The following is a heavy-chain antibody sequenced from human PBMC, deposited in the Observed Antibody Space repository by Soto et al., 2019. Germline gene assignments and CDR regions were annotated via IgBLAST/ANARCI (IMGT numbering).Heavy chain of an antibody. J-gene: IGHJ3*02. V-gene: IGHV4-59*01. CDR3: ARGDIVVVPAARYDAFDI. Sequence: SETLSLTCTVSGGSISSYYWSWIRQPPGKGLEWIGYIYYSGSTNYNPSLKSRVTISVDTSKNQFSLKLSSVTAADTAVYYCARGDIVVVPAARYDAFDIWGQGTMVTVSS. D-gene: IGHD2-2*01. CDR2: IYYSGST. CDR1: GGSISSYY.